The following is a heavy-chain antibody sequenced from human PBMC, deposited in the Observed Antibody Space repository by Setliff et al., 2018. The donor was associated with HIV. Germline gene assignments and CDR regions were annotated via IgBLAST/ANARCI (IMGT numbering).Heavy chain of an antibody. Sequence: SETLSFTCSVSGGSVSSTSNYWGWIRQPPGKGLEWIGSIYYSGSTYYNPSLKSRVTISVDTSKDQFSLKLSSVTAADTAVYYCARVQVGGYNFYFDYWGQGTLVTVSS. CDR2: IYYSGST. CDR3: ARVQVGGYNFYFDY. D-gene: IGHD5-12*01. CDR1: GGSVSSTSNY. J-gene: IGHJ4*02. V-gene: IGHV4-39*01.